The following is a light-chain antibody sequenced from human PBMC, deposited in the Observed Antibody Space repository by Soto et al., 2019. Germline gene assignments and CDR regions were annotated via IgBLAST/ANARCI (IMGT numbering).Light chain of an antibody. CDR3: QQSYSTLLT. CDR2: AAS. V-gene: IGKV1-39*01. CDR1: QNINNF. J-gene: IGKJ4*01. Sequence: DIQMTQSPSSLSASVGDRVTITCRASQNINNFLHWYQQKLGKAPKLLIYAASSLQSGVPSRFNATGSGTDFTLTISSLQTEDFATYYCQQSYSTLLTFGGGTKVEIK.